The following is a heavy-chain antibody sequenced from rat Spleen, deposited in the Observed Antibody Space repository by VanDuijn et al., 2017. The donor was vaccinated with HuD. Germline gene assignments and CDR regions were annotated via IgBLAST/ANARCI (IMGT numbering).Heavy chain of an antibody. CDR2: ISSGGGGT. V-gene: IGHV5-46*01. Sequence: EVQLVESDGGLVQPGRSLKLSCAASGFTFSSFPMAWVRQAPTKGLEWVASISSGGGGTYYPDSVKGRFTISRDNAKSTLYLQMDSLRSEDTASYYCARDMSRTIAAKSYWYFDFWGPGTMVTVSS. J-gene: IGHJ1*01. CDR1: GFTFSSFP. D-gene: IGHD1-2*01. CDR3: ARDMSRTIAAKSYWYFDF.